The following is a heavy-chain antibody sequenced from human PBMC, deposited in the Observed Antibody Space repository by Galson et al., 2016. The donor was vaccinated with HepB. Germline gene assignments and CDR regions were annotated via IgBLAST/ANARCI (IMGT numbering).Heavy chain of an antibody. J-gene: IGHJ6*03. V-gene: IGHV3-30-3*01. CDR3: ARDFKLGAPDCMDV. CDR1: GFTFSDWD. CDR2: ISKTGDTT. D-gene: IGHD1-26*01. Sequence: SLRLSCAASGFTFSDWDFHWVRQAPGKGLDWVAVISKTGDTTFYGDSVKGRFTISRDNSKNTVDLQIHSLRSEDAAVYFCARDFKLGAPDCMDVWGKGTTATVS.